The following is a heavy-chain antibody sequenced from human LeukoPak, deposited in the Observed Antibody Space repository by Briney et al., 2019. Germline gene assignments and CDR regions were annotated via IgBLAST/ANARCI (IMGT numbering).Heavy chain of an antibody. D-gene: IGHD3-3*01. CDR1: GGTFSSYA. J-gene: IGHJ6*03. Sequence: EASVKVSCKASGGTFSSYAISWVRQAPGQGLEWMGGIIPIFGTANYAQKFQGRVTITADESTSTAYMELSSLRSEDTAVYYCARGTYYDFWSGYSVNYYYYMDVWGKGTTVTVSS. CDR3: ARGTYYDFWSGYSVNYYYYMDV. CDR2: IIPIFGTA. V-gene: IGHV1-69*13.